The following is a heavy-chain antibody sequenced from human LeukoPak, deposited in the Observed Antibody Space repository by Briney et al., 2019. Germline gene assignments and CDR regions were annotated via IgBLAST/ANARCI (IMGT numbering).Heavy chain of an antibody. CDR1: GYTFTSYG. D-gene: IGHD6-19*01. J-gene: IGHJ6*03. V-gene: IGHV1-18*01. Sequence: ASVKVSCKASGYTFTSYGISWVRQAPGQGLEWMGWISAYNGNTNYAQKLQGRVTMTTDTSTSTAYMELRSLRSDDTAVYYCARAAVAGTGYYYYYMDVWGKGTTVTVSS. CDR2: ISAYNGNT. CDR3: ARAAVAGTGYYYYYMDV.